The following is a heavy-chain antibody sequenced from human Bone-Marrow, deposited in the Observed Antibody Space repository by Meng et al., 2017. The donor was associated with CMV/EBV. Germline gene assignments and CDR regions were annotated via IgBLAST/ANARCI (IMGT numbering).Heavy chain of an antibody. D-gene: IGHD3-16*01. CDR1: GGSISSGDYY. Sequence: SETLSLTCTVSGGSISSGDYYWSWIRQPPGKGLEWIGYIYYSGSTNYNPSLKSRVTISVDTSKNQFSLKLSSVTAADTAVYYCARDGGWGKGAFDIWGQGTMVTVSS. CDR3: ARDGGWGKGAFDI. CDR2: IYYSGST. J-gene: IGHJ3*02. V-gene: IGHV4-61*08.